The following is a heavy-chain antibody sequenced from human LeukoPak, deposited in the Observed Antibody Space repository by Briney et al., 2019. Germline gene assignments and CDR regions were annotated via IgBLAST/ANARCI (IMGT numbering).Heavy chain of an antibody. J-gene: IGHJ3*02. CDR3: ARSRNIAARGAFDI. V-gene: IGHV4-30-4*08. D-gene: IGHD6-13*01. Sequence: NSSQTLSLTCTVSGGSISSGDYYWSWIRQPLGKGLEWIGYIYYSGSTNYNPSLKSRVTISVDTSKNQFSLKLSSVTAADTAVYYCARSRNIAARGAFDIWGQGTMVTVSS. CDR2: IYYSGST. CDR1: GGSISSGDYY.